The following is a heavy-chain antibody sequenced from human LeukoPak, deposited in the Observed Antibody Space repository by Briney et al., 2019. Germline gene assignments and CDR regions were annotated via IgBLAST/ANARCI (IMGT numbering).Heavy chain of an antibody. V-gene: IGHV3-21*01. CDR3: AREVEGATTAYYYGMDV. D-gene: IGHD1-26*01. CDR1: GFTFSSYS. J-gene: IGHJ6*02. Sequence: GGSLRLSCAASGFTFSSYSMNWVRQAPGKGLEWVSSISSSSSYIYYADSVKGRFTISRDNAKNSLYLQMNSLRAEDTAVYYCAREVEGATTAYYYGMDVWGQGTTVTVSS. CDR2: ISSSSSYI.